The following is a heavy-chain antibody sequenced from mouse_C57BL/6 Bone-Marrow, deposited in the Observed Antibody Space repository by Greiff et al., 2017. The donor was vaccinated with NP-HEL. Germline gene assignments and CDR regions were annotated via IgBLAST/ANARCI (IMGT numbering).Heavy chain of an antibody. Sequence: EVQLQQSVAELVRPGASVKLSCTASGFNIKNTYMHWVKQRPEQGLEWIGRIDPANGNTKYAPKFQGKATITADTSSNTAYLQLSSLTSEDTAIYYCAVFYYYGSRGFAYWGQGTLVTVSA. CDR2: IDPANGNT. CDR3: AVFYYYGSRGFAY. D-gene: IGHD1-1*01. V-gene: IGHV14-3*01. CDR1: GFNIKNTY. J-gene: IGHJ3*01.